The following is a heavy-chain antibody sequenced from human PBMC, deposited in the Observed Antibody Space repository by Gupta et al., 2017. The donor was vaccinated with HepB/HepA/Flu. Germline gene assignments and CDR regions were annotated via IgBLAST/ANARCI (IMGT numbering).Heavy chain of an antibody. D-gene: IGHD1-26*01. J-gene: IGHJ4*02. CDR3: AKDPTKRPTYFDY. CDR2: ISGSGGST. Sequence: EVQLLESGGGLVQPGGSLRLSCAASGFTFRSYAMSWVRQAPGKGLEWVSAISGSGGSTYYADSVKGRFTISRDNSKNTLYLQMNSLRAEDTAVYYCAKDPTKRPTYFDYWGQGTLVTVSS. V-gene: IGHV3-23*01. CDR1: GFTFRSYA.